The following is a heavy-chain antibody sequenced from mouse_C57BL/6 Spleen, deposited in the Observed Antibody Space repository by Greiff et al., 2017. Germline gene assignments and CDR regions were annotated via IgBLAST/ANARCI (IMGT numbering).Heavy chain of an antibody. J-gene: IGHJ4*01. Sequence: QVQLQQSGPELVKPGASVKISCKASGYSFTSYYIHWVKQRPGQGLEWIGWIYPGSGNTKYNEKFKGKATLTADTSSSTAYMQLSSLTSEDSAVYYCARRSNAAAMDYWGQGTSVTVSS. CDR2: IYPGSGNT. CDR1: GYSFTSYY. V-gene: IGHV1-66*01. CDR3: ARRSNAAAMDY. D-gene: IGHD2-5*01.